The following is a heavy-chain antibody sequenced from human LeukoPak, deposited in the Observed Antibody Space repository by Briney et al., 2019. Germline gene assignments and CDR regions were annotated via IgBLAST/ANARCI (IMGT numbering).Heavy chain of an antibody. Sequence: PGGSLRLSCAGSGFTFSSYWMSWVRQAPGKGLEWVANINQDGSEKYYVDSVKGRFTISRDNAKNSLYLQMNSLRAEDTAVYYCAKDQSGTYYFDYWGQGTLVTVSS. V-gene: IGHV3-7*01. D-gene: IGHD1-26*01. CDR2: INQDGSEK. J-gene: IGHJ4*02. CDR1: GFTFSSYW. CDR3: AKDQSGTYYFDY.